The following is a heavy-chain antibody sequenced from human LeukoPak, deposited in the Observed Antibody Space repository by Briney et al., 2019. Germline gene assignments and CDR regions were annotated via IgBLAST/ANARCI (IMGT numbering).Heavy chain of an antibody. V-gene: IGHV3-9*01. CDR2: ISWNSGSI. CDR3: AKDNGYYGSYWNWFDP. CDR1: GFTFDDYA. D-gene: IGHD1-26*01. J-gene: IGHJ5*02. Sequence: GGSLRLSCAASGFTFDDYAMHWVRQAPGKGLEWVSGISWNSGSIGYADSVKGRFTISRDNAKNSLYLQMNSLRAGDTALYYCAKDNGYYGSYWNWFDPWGQGTLVTVSS.